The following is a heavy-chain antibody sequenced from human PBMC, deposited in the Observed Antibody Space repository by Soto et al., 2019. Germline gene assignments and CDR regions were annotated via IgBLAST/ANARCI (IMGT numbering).Heavy chain of an antibody. J-gene: IGHJ4*02. V-gene: IGHV4-59*08. CDR3: ARAVGDPFYYLDY. Sequence: QVQLQESGPGLVRPSETLSLTCTVSSDHIRGYYWIWIRRSPGKGLEWNEYTDYSGNTNYNPSPKMRVTITGDTSKNQFSLRLSSVTAADTAVYYCARAVGDPFYYLDYWGQGTLVTVSS. D-gene: IGHD6-19*01. CDR2: TDYSGNT. CDR1: SDHIRGYY.